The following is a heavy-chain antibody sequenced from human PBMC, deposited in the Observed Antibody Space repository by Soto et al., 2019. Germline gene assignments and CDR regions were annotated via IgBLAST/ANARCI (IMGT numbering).Heavy chain of an antibody. CDR1: GFTFSSYD. D-gene: IGHD3-9*01. CDR2: ISSDRSNK. V-gene: IGHV3-30-3*01. CDR3: AREVLRYFDWLSEDSYFYGMDV. J-gene: IGHJ6*02. Sequence: GGSLRLSCAASGFTFSSYDVHWVRQAPGKGLEWVALISSDRSNKYYADSVKGRFTISRDNSKNTLYLQMNSLGAEDTAVYYCAREVLRYFDWLSEDSYFYGMDVWGQGTTVTVSS.